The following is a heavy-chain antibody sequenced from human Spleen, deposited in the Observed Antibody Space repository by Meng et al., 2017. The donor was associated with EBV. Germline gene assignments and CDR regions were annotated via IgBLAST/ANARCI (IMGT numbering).Heavy chain of an antibody. D-gene: IGHD6-13*01. Sequence: QGLRQQFCEVLLEPSETLSLSWALYCGCFSGYYWSWSRQHQGKGLQWFGEILHAGSTYYYASLKSRVTISVDTTKSQFSLQLSSVTAAHTAVYDCARDSLSISWYRFDPWGQGTLVTVSS. CDR2: ILHAGST. CDR3: ARDSLSISWYRFDP. J-gene: IGHJ5*02. CDR1: CGCFSGYY. V-gene: IGHV4-34*12.